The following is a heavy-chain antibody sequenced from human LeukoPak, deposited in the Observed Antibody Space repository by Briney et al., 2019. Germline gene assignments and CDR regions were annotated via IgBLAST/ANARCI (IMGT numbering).Heavy chain of an antibody. CDR3: ATYYDISPSGDYYGMDD. V-gene: IGHV1-24*01. Sequence: ASVKVSCKVSGYTLTELSMDWVRQAPGKGLEWMGGSDPEDGETIYEQKFQGRVTMTEDTSTDTAYMELSSLRSEDTAVYYCATYYDISPSGDYYGMDDWGKGATVTVSS. CDR2: SDPEDGET. J-gene: IGHJ6*01. CDR1: GYTLTELS. D-gene: IGHD3-9*01.